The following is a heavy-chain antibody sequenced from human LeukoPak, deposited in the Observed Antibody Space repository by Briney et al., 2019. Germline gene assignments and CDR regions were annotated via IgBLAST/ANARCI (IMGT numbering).Heavy chain of an antibody. J-gene: IGHJ6*02. CDR1: GFTFSGYS. V-gene: IGHV3-21*01. CDR2: ISSSSDYI. D-gene: IGHD3-16*02. Sequence: PGGSLRLSCAASGFTFSGYSINWVRQAPGKGLEWVSSISSSSDYIYYADSVKGRFTISRDNAKNSLYLQMNSLRAEDTAVYYCERDKHDYVWGSFRPNYYYYGMDVWGQGTTVTVPS. CDR3: ERDKHDYVWGSFRPNYYYYGMDV.